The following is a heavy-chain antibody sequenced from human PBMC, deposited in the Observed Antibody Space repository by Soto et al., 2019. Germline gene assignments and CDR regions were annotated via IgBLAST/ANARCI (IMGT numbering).Heavy chain of an antibody. CDR1: GYSFSSYW. D-gene: IGHD6-19*01. CDR3: ARLRNSGCFDY. CDR2: IYPGDSDT. V-gene: IGHV5-51*01. Sequence: GDSLKISCKRSGYSFSSYWFGLVRQMPGKGLEWMGIIYPGDSDTRYSPSFQGQVTISADKSISTAYLQWSSLKASDTAMYYCARLRNSGCFDYWCQGTLVTVSS. J-gene: IGHJ4*02.